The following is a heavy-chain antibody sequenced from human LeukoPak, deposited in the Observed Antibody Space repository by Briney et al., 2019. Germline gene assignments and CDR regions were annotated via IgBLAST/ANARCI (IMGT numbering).Heavy chain of an antibody. CDR1: GFTFSSYS. Sequence: GGSLRLSCAASGFTFSSYSMNWVRQAPGKGLEWVSSISSSSTYIYYADSVKGRFTISRDNAKNSLFLQVNSLRAEDTAVYYCARGRGQWLLPDYWGQGTLVTVSS. CDR2: ISSSSTYI. J-gene: IGHJ4*02. CDR3: ARGRGQWLLPDY. D-gene: IGHD6-19*01. V-gene: IGHV3-21*04.